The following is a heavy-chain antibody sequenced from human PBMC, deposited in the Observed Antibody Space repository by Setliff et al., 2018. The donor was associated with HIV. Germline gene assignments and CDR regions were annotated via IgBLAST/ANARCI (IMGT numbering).Heavy chain of an antibody. V-gene: IGHV4-39*01. CDR1: GGSIRSIDYF. CDR2: IYYGGTT. Sequence: PSETLSLTCTVSGGSIRSIDYFWGWIRQPPGKGLEWLGNIGNIYYGGTTYYNPSLKGRITISVFTSSQQLSLTLTSVTPADTAAYYCARLRAAGTVHYFDPWGQGTQVTVSS. CDR3: ARLRAAGTVHYFDP. J-gene: IGHJ5*02. D-gene: IGHD6-13*01.